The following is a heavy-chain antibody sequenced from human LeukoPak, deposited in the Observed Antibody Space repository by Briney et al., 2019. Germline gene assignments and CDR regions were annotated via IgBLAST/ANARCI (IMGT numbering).Heavy chain of an antibody. Sequence: ASVKLSCKASGYTFTGYYMHWVRQAPGQGLEWMGCINPNSGGTYYAQKFQGRVTMTRDTSISTAYMELNRLRSDDTAVYYCAREGRLIAARPGVDYWGQGTLVTVSS. D-gene: IGHD6-6*01. CDR1: GYTFTGYY. V-gene: IGHV1-2*02. J-gene: IGHJ4*02. CDR3: AREGRLIAARPGVDY. CDR2: INPNSGGT.